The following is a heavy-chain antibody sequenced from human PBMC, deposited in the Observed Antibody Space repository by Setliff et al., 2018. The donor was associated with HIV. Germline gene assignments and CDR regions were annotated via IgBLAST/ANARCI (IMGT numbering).Heavy chain of an antibody. V-gene: IGHV3-23*01. CDR1: GFTFSSYA. CDR2: ISGRGGDT. J-gene: IGHJ4*02. Sequence: GGSLRLSCASSGFTFSSYAMTWVRQAPGKGLECVAVISGRGGDTYYADSVKGRFVISREKSKSTLYLQMNSLRAEDTAVYYCAKKTAAYTSGSWLHYWGQGTLVTVSS. CDR3: AKKTAAYTSGSWLHY. D-gene: IGHD3-10*01.